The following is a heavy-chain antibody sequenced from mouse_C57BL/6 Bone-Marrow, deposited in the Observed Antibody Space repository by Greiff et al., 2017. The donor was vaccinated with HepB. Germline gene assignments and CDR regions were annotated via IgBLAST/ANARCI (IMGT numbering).Heavy chain of an antibody. Sequence: QVQLQQPGAELVKPGASVKLSCKASGYTFTSYWMHWVKQRPGQGLEWIGMIHPNSGSTNYNEKFKSKATLTVDKAASTAYMQLSSLTTEDSAVYYCARGDLIWAMDYWGQGTSVTVSA. CDR2: IHPNSGST. V-gene: IGHV1-64*01. CDR1: GYTFTSYW. D-gene: IGHD1-1*01. CDR3: ARGDLIWAMDY. J-gene: IGHJ4*01.